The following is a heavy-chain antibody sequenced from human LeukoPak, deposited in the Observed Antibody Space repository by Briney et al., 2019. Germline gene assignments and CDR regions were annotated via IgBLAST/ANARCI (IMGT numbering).Heavy chain of an antibody. CDR3: AIKFVVPAALDY. V-gene: IGHV1-2*02. Sequence: ASVKVSCKASGYTFTGYFLNWVRQAPGQGLELMGWINPNSGATNYAPKFQGRVTMTRDTSITTAYMELSSLRSDDTAVYYCAIKFVVPAALDYWGPGTVVTVSS. J-gene: IGHJ4*02. CDR2: INPNSGAT. CDR1: GYTFTGYF. D-gene: IGHD2-2*01.